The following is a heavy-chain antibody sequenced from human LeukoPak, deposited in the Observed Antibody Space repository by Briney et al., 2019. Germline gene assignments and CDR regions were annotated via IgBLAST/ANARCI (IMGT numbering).Heavy chain of an antibody. CDR2: INHNGST. Sequence: SETLSLTCAVYGGSFSGYCWSWIRQPPGKGLEWIGEINHNGSTNNNPSLKSRVTISVDTSKNQFSLNLCSVTAADTAVYYCARAGFSGEWLPHYAFDIWGQGTMVTVSS. CDR1: GGSFSGYC. CDR3: ARAGFSGEWLPHYAFDI. D-gene: IGHD5-12*01. J-gene: IGHJ3*02. V-gene: IGHV4-34*01.